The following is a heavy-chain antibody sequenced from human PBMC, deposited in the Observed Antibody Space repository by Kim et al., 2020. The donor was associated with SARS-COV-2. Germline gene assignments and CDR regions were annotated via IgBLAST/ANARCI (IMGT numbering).Heavy chain of an antibody. Sequence: YADSVKGRFTISRDNSKNTLYLQRNSLRAEDTAVYYCARDRGSSSGSIDYWGQGTLVTVSS. J-gene: IGHJ4*02. CDR3: ARDRGSSSGSIDY. V-gene: IGHV3-30*01. D-gene: IGHD6-13*01.